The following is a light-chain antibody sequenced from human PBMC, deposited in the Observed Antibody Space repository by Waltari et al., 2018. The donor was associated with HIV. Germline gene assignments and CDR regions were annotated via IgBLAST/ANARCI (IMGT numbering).Light chain of an antibody. CDR3: GTWDSSLSAGV. J-gene: IGLJ2*01. CDR1: SSNLGDNS. CDR2: ESK. Sequence: QSVLTQPPSTSAAPGQKVTISCSGSSSNLGDNSVSWYQHLPGTVPKLLNYESKRRPSGVRDRFSGSKSGTAATLGITGLQTGDEADYYCGTWDSSLSAGVFGGGTKLTVL. V-gene: IGLV1-51*02.